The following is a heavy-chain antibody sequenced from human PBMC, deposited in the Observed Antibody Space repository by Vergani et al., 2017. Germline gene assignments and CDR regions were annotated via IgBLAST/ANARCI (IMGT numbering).Heavy chain of an antibody. Sequence: EVQLLESGGGLVQPGGSLRLSCAASGFTFSSYAMSWVRQAPGKGLEWVSAISGSGGSTYYADSVKCRFTISRDNSKNTLYLQMNSLRAEDTAVYYCAKDRYCSSTSCYVDYWGQGTLVTVSS. CDR2: ISGSGGST. V-gene: IGHV3-23*01. D-gene: IGHD2-2*01. CDR3: AKDRYCSSTSCYVDY. J-gene: IGHJ4*02. CDR1: GFTFSSYA.